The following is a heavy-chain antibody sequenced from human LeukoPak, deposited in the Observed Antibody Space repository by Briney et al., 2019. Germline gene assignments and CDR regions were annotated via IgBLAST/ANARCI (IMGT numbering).Heavy chain of an antibody. J-gene: IGHJ5*02. CDR1: GYSFSNFH. V-gene: IGHV1-8*01. CDR2: MSPKTGDR. Sequence: ASVKVSCKASGYSFSNFHISWVRQASGQGLEWIGWMSPKTGDRGYALKFQGRVTMTGDTSEGTVYMEVHSLTSDDSAVYYCARTPPKGDIDTWGQGTMVTVSS. CDR3: ARTPPKGDIDT. D-gene: IGHD2-21*02.